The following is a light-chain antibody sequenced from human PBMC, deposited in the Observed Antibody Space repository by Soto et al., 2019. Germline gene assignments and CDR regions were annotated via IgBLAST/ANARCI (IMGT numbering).Light chain of an antibody. Sequence: DIVMTQSPDSLAVSLGERATINCKSSQIVLYSSNNKNYLAWYQQKPGQPPKLLIYWASTRESGVPDRFSGSGSGTDFTLTISSLQAEDVAVYYCQQYYSPTWTFGQGTKVDIK. CDR3: QQYYSPTWT. CDR2: WAS. V-gene: IGKV4-1*01. CDR1: QIVLYSSNNKNY. J-gene: IGKJ1*01.